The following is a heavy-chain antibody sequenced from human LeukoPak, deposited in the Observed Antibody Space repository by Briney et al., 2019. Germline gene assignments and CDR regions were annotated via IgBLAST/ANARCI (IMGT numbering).Heavy chain of an antibody. CDR1: GYTFTSYG. V-gene: IGHV1-18*01. D-gene: IGHD2-15*01. J-gene: IGHJ4*02. CDR2: ISAYNGNT. CDR3: ATPQVVVAAPPRLDY. Sequence: GASVKVSCKASGYTFTSYGISWVRQAPGQGLEWMGWISAYNGNTNYAQKLQGRVTMTTDTSTSTAYMELRSLRSDDPAVYYCATPQVVVAAPPRLDYWGQGTLVTVSS.